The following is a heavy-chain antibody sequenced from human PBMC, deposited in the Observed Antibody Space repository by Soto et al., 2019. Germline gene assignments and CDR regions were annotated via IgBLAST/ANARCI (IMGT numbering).Heavy chain of an antibody. Sequence: EVQLVESGGGLVQPGGSLRLSCAASGFTFSSYSMNWVRQAPGKGLEWVSYISSSSSTIYYADSVKGRFTISRDNAKNSLYLQMNSLRAEDTAVYYCASWGSRGWYLDAFDIWGQGTMVTVSS. V-gene: IGHV3-48*01. CDR1: GFTFSSYS. CDR3: ASWGSRGWYLDAFDI. J-gene: IGHJ3*02. D-gene: IGHD6-19*01. CDR2: ISSSSSTI.